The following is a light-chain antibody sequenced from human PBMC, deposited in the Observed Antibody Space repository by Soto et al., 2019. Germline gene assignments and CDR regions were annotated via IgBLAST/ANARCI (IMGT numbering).Light chain of an antibody. V-gene: IGLV1-44*01. J-gene: IGLJ1*01. CDR3: AAWDDSLNGRFV. CDR2: SHN. CDR1: SSNIGSNT. Sequence: QSELTQPPSASGTPGQRVTISCSGSSSNIGSNTVNWYLQLPGTAPKLLIYSHNQRPSGVPDRFSGSKSGTSASLAISGLQSEDDADYYCAAWDDSLNGRFVFGTRTKVTVL.